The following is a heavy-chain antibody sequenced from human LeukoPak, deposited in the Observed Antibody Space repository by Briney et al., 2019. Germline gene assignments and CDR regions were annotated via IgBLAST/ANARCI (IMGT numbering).Heavy chain of an antibody. CDR3: ARDLRGSGNWFDP. J-gene: IGHJ5*02. CDR1: GGSISSHY. CDR2: IYYSGST. Sequence: SETLSLTCTVSGGSISSHYWSWIRQPPGKGLEWIGYIYYSGSTNYNPSLKSRVTISVDTSKNQFSLKLSSVTAAHTAVYYCARDLRGSGNWFDPWGQGTLVTVSS. D-gene: IGHD3-10*01. V-gene: IGHV4-59*11.